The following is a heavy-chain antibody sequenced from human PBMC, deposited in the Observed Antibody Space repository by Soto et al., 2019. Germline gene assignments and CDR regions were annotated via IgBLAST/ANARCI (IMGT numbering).Heavy chain of an antibody. D-gene: IGHD1-1*01. CDR1: GYTFTTYF. CDR3: ARGGGTRLAPPP. CDR2: INPNSGAT. J-gene: IGHJ5*02. V-gene: IGHV1-2*02. Sequence: GSSVKVSCKASGYTFTTYFIHWVRQAPGQGLEWMGYINPNSGATKYAPRFQGRVTMTSDTSIRTAYMDLSNLRSDDTAGYYCARGGGTRLAPPPWGPGTLV.